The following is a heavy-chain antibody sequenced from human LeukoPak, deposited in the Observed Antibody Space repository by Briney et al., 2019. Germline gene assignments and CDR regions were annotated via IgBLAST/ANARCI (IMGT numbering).Heavy chain of an antibody. CDR2: INHSGST. D-gene: IGHD3-3*01. V-gene: IGHV4-34*01. J-gene: IGHJ4*02. CDR1: GGSFSGYY. Sequence: SETLSLTCAVSGGSFSGYYWSWIRQPPGKGLEWIGEINHSGSTNYNPSLKSRVTISVDTSKNQFSLKLSSVTAADTAVYYCACPGYDFWSGYVLDYWGQGTLVTVSS. CDR3: ACPGYDFWSGYVLDY.